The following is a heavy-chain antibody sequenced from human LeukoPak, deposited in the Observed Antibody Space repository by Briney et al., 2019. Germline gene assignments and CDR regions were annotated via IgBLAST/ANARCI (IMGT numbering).Heavy chain of an antibody. J-gene: IGHJ4*02. Sequence: ASVKVSCKASGYTFTGYYMHWVRQAPGQGLEWMGWINPNSGGTNYAQKFQGRVTMTRDTSISTAYMELSRLRSDDTAVYYCARVNYYDSCGYLYWGQGTLVTVSS. V-gene: IGHV1-2*02. CDR1: GYTFTGYY. D-gene: IGHD3-22*01. CDR3: ARVNYYDSCGYLY. CDR2: INPNSGGT.